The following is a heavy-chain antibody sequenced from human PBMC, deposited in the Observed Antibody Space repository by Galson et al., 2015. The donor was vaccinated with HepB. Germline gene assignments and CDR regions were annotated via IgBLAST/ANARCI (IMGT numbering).Heavy chain of an antibody. CDR2: IWYDGSNK. CDR3: ARGDGYNSFDY. Sequence: SLRLSCAASGFKFSTYGFHWVRQAPGKGLEWVAVIWYDGSNKYYADSVKGRFTISRDNSQNTLFLQMNSLRVEDTAVYYCARGDGYNSFDYWGRGTLVTVSS. J-gene: IGHJ4*02. CDR1: GFKFSTYG. V-gene: IGHV3-33*01. D-gene: IGHD5-24*01.